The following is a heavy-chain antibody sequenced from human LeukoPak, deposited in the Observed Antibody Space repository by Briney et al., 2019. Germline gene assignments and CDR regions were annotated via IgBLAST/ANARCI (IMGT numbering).Heavy chain of an antibody. V-gene: IGHV3-48*01. D-gene: IGHD3-9*01. CDR1: GFTLSTFG. Sequence: GGSLRLSCVASGFTLSTFGMNWVRQAPGKGLEWVSYVSSSSTTIYYADSVKGRFTISRDDAKSSLYLQMNSLRAEDTALYYCARMSTGYYDDYWGQGTLVAVSS. J-gene: IGHJ4*02. CDR2: VSSSSTTI. CDR3: ARMSTGYYDDY.